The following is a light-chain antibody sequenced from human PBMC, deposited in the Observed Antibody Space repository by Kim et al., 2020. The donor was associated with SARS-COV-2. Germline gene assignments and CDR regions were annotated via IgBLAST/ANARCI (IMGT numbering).Light chain of an antibody. J-gene: IGLJ2*01. CDR1: SSDVGSYNL. CDR3: CSYAGSSTVV. V-gene: IGLV2-23*02. Sequence: QSALTQPASVSGSPGQPITISCTGTSSDVGSYNLVSWYQQHPGKAPKFMIYEVSKRPSGVSNRFSGSKSGNTASLTISGLQAEDEADYYCCSYAGSSTVVFGGGTQLTVL. CDR2: EVS.